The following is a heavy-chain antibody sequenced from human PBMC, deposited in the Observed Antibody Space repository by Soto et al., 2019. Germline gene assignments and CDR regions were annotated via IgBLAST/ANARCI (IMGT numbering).Heavy chain of an antibody. D-gene: IGHD6-19*01. V-gene: IGHV2-5*02. Sequence: QITLKESGPTLVKPTQTLTLTCTFSGFSLSTSGVGVGWIRQPPGKTLEWLALIYWDDDKRHSPSLKSRLTITKDTTKNQVVLTMTNMDPVDTATYYCAHTLSSGCGDYWGQGTLVTVSS. J-gene: IGHJ4*02. CDR3: AHTLSSGCGDY. CDR1: GFSLSTSGVG. CDR2: IYWDDDK.